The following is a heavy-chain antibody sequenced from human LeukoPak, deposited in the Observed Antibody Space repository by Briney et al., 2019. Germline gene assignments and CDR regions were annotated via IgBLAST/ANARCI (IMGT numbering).Heavy chain of an antibody. Sequence: SETLSLTCTVSGGSLSSDYYYWSWIRQPPGKGLEWIGYIYHSGSTHYNPSLKSRVTISVDTSKNQFSLKLSSVTAADTAVYYCARGAGYYSRWGQGTLVTVSS. CDR2: IYHSGST. J-gene: IGHJ4*02. V-gene: IGHV4-30-4*02. D-gene: IGHD3-9*01. CDR3: ARGAGYYSR. CDR1: GGSLSSDYYY.